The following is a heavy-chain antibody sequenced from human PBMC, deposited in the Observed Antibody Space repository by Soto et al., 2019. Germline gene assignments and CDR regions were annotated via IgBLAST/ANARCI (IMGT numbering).Heavy chain of an antibody. Sequence: GGSLRLSCAASGFTFSRDGMSWVRQAPGKGLEWVSLITDNGRSTYYADSVKGRFTISRDNTKNTLCLQMNSLRAEDTAVYYCAKERATTTAFDYWGQGALVTVSS. CDR2: ITDNGRST. CDR1: GFTFSRDG. D-gene: IGHD4-17*01. CDR3: AKERATTTAFDY. J-gene: IGHJ4*02. V-gene: IGHV3-23*01.